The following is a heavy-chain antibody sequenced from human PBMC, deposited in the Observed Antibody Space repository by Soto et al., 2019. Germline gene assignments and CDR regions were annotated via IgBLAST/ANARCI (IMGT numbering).Heavy chain of an antibody. D-gene: IGHD3-9*01. CDR2: ISSSSSTI. CDR1: GFTFSSYS. J-gene: IGHJ4*02. V-gene: IGHV3-48*02. CDR3: ARLYYDILTGYSDGYFDY. Sequence: GGSLRLSCAASGFTFSSYSMNWVRQAPGKGLEWVSYISSSSSTIYYADSVKGRFTISRDNAKNSLYLQMNSLRDEDTAVYYCARLYYDILTGYSDGYFDYWGQGTLVTVSS.